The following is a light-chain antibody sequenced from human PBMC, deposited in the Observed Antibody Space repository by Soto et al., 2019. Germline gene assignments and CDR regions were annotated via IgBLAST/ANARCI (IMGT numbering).Light chain of an antibody. CDR3: QNYGSSSLT. V-gene: IGKV3-20*01. J-gene: IGKJ4*01. Sequence: IVLTQSPGTLSLSPGERVTLSCRASQSVTTRLAWYQHKPGQAPRLLIYGASNRATGIPDRFSGSGSGTDFTLTISRLEPEDFAVYYCQNYGSSSLTFGGGTKVDNK. CDR2: GAS. CDR1: QSVTTR.